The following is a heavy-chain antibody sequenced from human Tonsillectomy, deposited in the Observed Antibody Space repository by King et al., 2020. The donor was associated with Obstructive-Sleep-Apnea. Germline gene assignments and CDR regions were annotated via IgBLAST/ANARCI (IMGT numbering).Heavy chain of an antibody. Sequence: VQLQESGPGLVKPSQTLSLTCTVSGGSISSSDFYWSWIRQPPGKGLEWVGCIFYNGSTSYNPSLKRRVAISVGTSKKEFSLKLRSATAADTAVYYCARGSAELWGRGTLVTVSS. CDR3: ARGSAEL. CDR1: GGSISSSDFY. CDR2: IFYNGST. J-gene: IGHJ2*01. V-gene: IGHV4-30-4*01.